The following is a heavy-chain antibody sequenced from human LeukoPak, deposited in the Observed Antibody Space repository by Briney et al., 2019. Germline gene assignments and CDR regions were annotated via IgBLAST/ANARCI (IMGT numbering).Heavy chain of an antibody. CDR3: ARHPMFSSGWYYFDY. J-gene: IGHJ4*02. CDR1: GGSFSGYY. V-gene: IGHV4-59*08. CDR2: IYYSGST. Sequence: SETLSLTCAVYGGSFSGYYWSWIRQPPGKGLEWIGYIYYSGSTNYNPSLKSRVTISVDTSKNQFSLKLSSVTAADTAVYYCARHPMFSSGWYYFDYWGQGTLVTVSS. D-gene: IGHD6-19*01.